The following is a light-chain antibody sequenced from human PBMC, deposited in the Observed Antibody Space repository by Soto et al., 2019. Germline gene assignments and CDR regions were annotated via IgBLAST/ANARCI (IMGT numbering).Light chain of an antibody. CDR1: QSLRSN. Sequence: EIVMTQSPATLSVSPGERATLSCRASQSLRSNLAWYQQKPGQAPRLLIYGASTRATGIPARFSGSGSGTEFTLTISSLQSEDFAVYYCQQYNNWPAITFGQGTRLEI. CDR3: QQYNNWPAIT. J-gene: IGKJ5*01. V-gene: IGKV3D-15*01. CDR2: GAS.